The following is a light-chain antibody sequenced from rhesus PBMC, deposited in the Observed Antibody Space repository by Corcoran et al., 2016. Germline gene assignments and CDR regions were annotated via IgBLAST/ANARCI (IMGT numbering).Light chain of an antibody. Sequence: DIQMTQSPSSLSASVGDRVTITCRASQGISDYLSWYQQKPRKAPKRLIYAASSLESGVPPRFSGSGSGTEFTLTYRSLQPEDFAAYYCIQGYSTLTFGGGTKVELK. CDR1: QGISDY. CDR2: AAS. J-gene: IGKJ4*01. CDR3: IQGYSTLT. V-gene: IGKV1-36*02.